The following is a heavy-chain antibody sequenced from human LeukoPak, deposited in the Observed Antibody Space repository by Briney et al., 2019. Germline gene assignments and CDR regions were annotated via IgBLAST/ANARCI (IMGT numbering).Heavy chain of an antibody. CDR1: GGSISSYY. V-gene: IGHV4-59*12. Sequence: SETLSLTCTVSGGSISSYYWSWIRQPPGKGLEWIGSVYYSGSTYCNPSLKSRVTISVDTSKNQFSLKLSSVTAADTAVYYCARDLPGDWFDPWGQGTLVTVSS. J-gene: IGHJ5*02. CDR2: VYYSGST. CDR3: ARDLPGDWFDP.